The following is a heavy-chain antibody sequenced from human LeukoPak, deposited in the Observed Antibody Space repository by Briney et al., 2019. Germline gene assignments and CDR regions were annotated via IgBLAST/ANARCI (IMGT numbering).Heavy chain of an antibody. V-gene: IGHV1-69*04. Sequence: SVKVSCKASGGTFSSYAISWVRQAPGQGLEWMGRIITILVIANYAQKFQGRGTITADKSTSTAYMEMSSLRSEDTAVYYCARDKGHAAAASLYHFDYWGQGTLVTVSS. CDR3: ARDKGHAAAASLYHFDY. J-gene: IGHJ4*02. D-gene: IGHD6-13*01. CDR1: GGTFSSYA. CDR2: IITILVIA.